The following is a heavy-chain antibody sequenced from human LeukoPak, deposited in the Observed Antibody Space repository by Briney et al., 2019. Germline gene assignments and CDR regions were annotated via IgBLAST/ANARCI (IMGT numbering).Heavy chain of an antibody. CDR2: ISNSGSST. CDR1: GSTFSTYA. Sequence: QPGGSLRLSCAASGSTFSTYAMSWVRQAPGKGLEWVSAISNSGSSTYYADYVKSRFTISRDSSKNTVYLQMNSLRADDTAVYYCAKGSSPSRPYYFDNWGQGTLVTVSS. J-gene: IGHJ4*02. V-gene: IGHV3-23*01. D-gene: IGHD3-10*01. CDR3: AKGSSPSRPYYFDN.